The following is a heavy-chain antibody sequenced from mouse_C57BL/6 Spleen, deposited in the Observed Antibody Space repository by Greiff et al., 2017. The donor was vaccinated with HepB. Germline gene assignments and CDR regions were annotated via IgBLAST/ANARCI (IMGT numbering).Heavy chain of an antibody. CDR2: INPSSGYT. D-gene: IGHD1-1*01. J-gene: IGHJ1*03. V-gene: IGHV1-7*01. CDR1: GYTFTSYW. Sequence: VQLQQSGAELAKPGASVKLSCKASGYTFTSYWMHWVKQRPGQGLEWIGYINPSSGYTKYNQKFKDKATLTVDKSSSTAYMQLSSLTSEDSAVYYCARATVVRYFDVWGTGTTVTVSS. CDR3: ARATVVRYFDV.